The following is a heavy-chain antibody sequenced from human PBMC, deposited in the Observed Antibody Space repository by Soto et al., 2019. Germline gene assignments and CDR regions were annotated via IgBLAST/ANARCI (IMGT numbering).Heavy chain of an antibody. CDR1: GGSISGYY. J-gene: IGHJ4*02. V-gene: IGHV4-4*07. CDR3: ARDGGSYPYYIDY. D-gene: IGHD1-26*01. CDR2: IYTSGST. Sequence: LSLTCTVSGGSISGYYWIWIRHPAGKGLEWIGRIYTSGSTNYNPSLKSRVTMSVDTSKNQFSLKLSSVTAADTAVYYCARDGGSYPYYIDYWGQGTLVTVSS.